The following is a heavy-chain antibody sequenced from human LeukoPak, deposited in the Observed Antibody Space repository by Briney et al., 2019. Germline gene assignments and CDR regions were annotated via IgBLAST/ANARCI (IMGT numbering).Heavy chain of an antibody. J-gene: IGHJ6*02. Sequence: SETLSLTCTVSGGSINSFYWTWIRQPAGKGLEWIGRIYSSGSTNFNPSLKSRVTMSVDTSKNQFSLRLSSVTAADTAVYYCARAPTYNYYGMDVWGQGTTVSVSS. V-gene: IGHV4-4*07. D-gene: IGHD1-1*01. CDR3: ARAPTYNYYGMDV. CDR2: IYSSGST. CDR1: GGSINSFY.